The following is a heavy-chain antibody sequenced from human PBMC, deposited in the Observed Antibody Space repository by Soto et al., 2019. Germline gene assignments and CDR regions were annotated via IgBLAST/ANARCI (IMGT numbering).Heavy chain of an antibody. J-gene: IGHJ4*02. CDR2: FDPEDGET. V-gene: IGHV1-24*01. CDR1: GYTLTELS. CDR3: ATSQPKSMGSYFDY. Sequence: ASVKVSCKVSGYTLTELSMHWVRQAPGKGLEWMGGFDPEDGETIYAQKFQGRVTMTEDTSTDTAYMELSSLRSEDTAVYYCATSQPKSMGSYFDYWGQGTLVTVSS. D-gene: IGHD2-8*01.